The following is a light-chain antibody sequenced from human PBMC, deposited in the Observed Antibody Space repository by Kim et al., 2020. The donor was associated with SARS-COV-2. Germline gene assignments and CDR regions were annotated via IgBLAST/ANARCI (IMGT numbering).Light chain of an antibody. CDR3: QQYNNWPLT. Sequence: VSPGERATLFCRASQSVSRNLAWYQQKPGQAHRLLIYGASTRATAIPARFSGSGSGTEFTLTIHSLQSEDFALYYCQQYNNWPLTFGQGTRLEIK. J-gene: IGKJ5*01. CDR2: GAS. CDR1: QSVSRN. V-gene: IGKV3-15*01.